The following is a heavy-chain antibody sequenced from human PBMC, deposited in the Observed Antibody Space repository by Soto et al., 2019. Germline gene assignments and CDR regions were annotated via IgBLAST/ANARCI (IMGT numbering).Heavy chain of an antibody. Sequence: SETLSLTCTVSGASLSPYYWSWIRQPPGKGLEWIGYMYNSGSTYYNPSLKSRVTISVDTSNNQFSLNLRSVTAADTAVYHCASNACTSNSCHPYFDHWGQGMLVTVSS. CDR1: GASLSPYY. V-gene: IGHV4-59*01. D-gene: IGHD2-2*01. CDR2: MYNSGST. J-gene: IGHJ4*02. CDR3: ASNACTSNSCHPYFDH.